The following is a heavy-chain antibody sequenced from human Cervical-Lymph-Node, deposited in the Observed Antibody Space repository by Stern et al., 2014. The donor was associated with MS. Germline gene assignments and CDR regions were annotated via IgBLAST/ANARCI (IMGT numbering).Heavy chain of an antibody. Sequence: EVQLEESGGGLVQPGGSLRLSCAASGITFSNYDMNWVRQAPGKGLEWVSYISGSTSTIYYADSMKGRFTISRDNAKNSLYLQMNSLRDEDTAVYYCARDLLRNYYYGLDVWGQGTTVTVSS. V-gene: IGHV3-48*02. J-gene: IGHJ6*02. D-gene: IGHD3-3*01. CDR3: ARDLLRNYYYGLDV. CDR1: GITFSNYD. CDR2: ISGSTSTI.